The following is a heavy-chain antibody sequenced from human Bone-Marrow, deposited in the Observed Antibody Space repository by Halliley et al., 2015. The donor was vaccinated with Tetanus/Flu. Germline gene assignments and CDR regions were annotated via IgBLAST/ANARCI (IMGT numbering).Heavy chain of an antibody. D-gene: IGHD3-22*01. V-gene: IGHV4-31*01. J-gene: IGHJ4*02. CDR3: ARAHSTGRIIDY. CDR2: IYHVEST. Sequence: TLSLTCNVSGGSLNGGTFYWTWIRQFPGKGLEWMGYIYHVESTSRNPSLKSQLTISLDPSKSQFSLKLTSMTAADTAVYYCARAHSTGRIIDYWGQGTLVTVPS. CDR1: GGSLNGGTFY.